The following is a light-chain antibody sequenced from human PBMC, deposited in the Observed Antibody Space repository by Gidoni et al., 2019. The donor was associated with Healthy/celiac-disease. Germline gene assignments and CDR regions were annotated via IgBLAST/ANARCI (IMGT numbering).Light chain of an antibody. CDR2: DAS. CDR3: QQFNSWWT. V-gene: IGKV1-13*02. CDR1: QGISSA. J-gene: IGKJ1*01. Sequence: AIQLTQSPSSLSASVGDRVTITCRASQGISSALAWYQQKPGKAPKLLIYDASSLESGVPSRFSGSGSGTDFTLTISSLQPEDFATYYCQQFNSWWTFXQXTKVEIK.